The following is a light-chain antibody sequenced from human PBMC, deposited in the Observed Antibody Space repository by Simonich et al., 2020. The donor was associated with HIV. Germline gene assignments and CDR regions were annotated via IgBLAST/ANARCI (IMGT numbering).Light chain of an antibody. CDR3: SSYTTSSTLM. CDR2: DVG. V-gene: IGLV2-14*01. CDR1: SSDVGGYNY. Sequence: QSALTQPPSASGSPGQSVTISCTGTSSDVGGYNYVSWYQQHPGKAPKVMIYDVGKRPSGVSNRFSGSKSGNTASLTISGLQAEDEADYYCSSYTTSSTLMFGGGTKLTVL. J-gene: IGLJ3*02.